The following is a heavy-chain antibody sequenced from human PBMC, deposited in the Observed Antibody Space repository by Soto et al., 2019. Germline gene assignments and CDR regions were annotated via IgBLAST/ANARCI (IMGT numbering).Heavy chain of an antibody. V-gene: IGHV3-73*01. D-gene: IGHD2-21*02. CDR1: GFNFSGSA. CDR2: IRSKAKKYAT. Sequence: EVQLEESGGGLVQPGGSLKLSCAGLGFNFSGSALHWVRQPSGKGLEWVGRIRSKAKKYATSYATSVQGSFSLSRDDSKNTAFLQMNSLRDEDTGVYVCTGRGSDSPQDIWGRGTLVTVSS. CDR3: TGRGSDSPQDI. J-gene: IGHJ4*02.